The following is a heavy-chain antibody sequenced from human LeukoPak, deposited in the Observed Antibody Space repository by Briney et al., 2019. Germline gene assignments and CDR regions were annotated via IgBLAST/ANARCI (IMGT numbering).Heavy chain of an antibody. CDR2: INHSGST. CDR3: TCSSGYAPAARRNNWFDR. D-gene: IGHD3-22*01. J-gene: IGHJ5*02. Sequence: PSETLSLTCAVYGGSFSGYYWSWIRQPPGKGLEWIGEINHSGSTNYNPSLKSRVTISVDTSKNQFSLKLSSVTAADTAVYYCTCSSGYAPAARRNNWFDRWGQGTLVTVPS. V-gene: IGHV4-34*01. CDR1: GGSFSGYY.